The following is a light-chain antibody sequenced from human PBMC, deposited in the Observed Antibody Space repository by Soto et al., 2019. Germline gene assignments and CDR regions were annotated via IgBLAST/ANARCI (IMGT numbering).Light chain of an antibody. CDR3: QQYNNWPPFT. V-gene: IGKV3-15*01. CDR2: GAS. Sequence: EIVMTQSPATLSVSPGERATLSCRASQSVSSNLAWYQQKPGQAPRLLIYGASTRATGIPARFRGSGYGTEVTLTISSLQSEDFAVYYCQQYNNWPPFTFGPGTKVDIK. J-gene: IGKJ3*01. CDR1: QSVSSN.